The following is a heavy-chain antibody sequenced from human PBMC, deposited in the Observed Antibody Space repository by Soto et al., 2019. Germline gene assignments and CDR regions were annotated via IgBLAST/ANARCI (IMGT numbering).Heavy chain of an antibody. V-gene: IGHV3-15*01. D-gene: IGHD4-17*01. J-gene: IGHJ6*03. CDR1: GLTFSNAW. CDR3: TTDTFGYGDYAFSAYYYYMDV. Sequence: PGGSLRLSCAASGLTFSNAWMSWVRQAQGKGLEWVGRIKSKTDGGTTDYAAPVKGRFTISRDDSKNTLYLQMNSLKTEDTAVYYCTTDTFGYGDYAFSAYYYYMDVWGKGTTVTVS. CDR2: IKSKTDGGTT.